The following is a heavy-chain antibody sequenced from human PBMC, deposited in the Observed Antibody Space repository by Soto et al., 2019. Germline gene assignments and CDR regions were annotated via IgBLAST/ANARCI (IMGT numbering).Heavy chain of an antibody. D-gene: IGHD6-13*01. J-gene: IGHJ6*02. CDR3: ARDAWYGRGYYYGMDV. V-gene: IGHV3-48*02. Sequence: PGESLKISCAASGFTFSSYSMNWVRQAPGKGLEWVSYISSSSSTIYYADSVKGRFTISRDNAKNSLYLQMNSLRDEDTAVYYCARDAWYGRGYYYGMDVWGQGTTVTV. CDR1: GFTFSSYS. CDR2: ISSSSSTI.